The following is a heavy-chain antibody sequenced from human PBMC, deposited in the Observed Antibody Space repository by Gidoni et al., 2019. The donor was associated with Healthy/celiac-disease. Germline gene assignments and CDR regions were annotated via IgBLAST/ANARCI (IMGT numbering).Heavy chain of an antibody. D-gene: IGHD6-6*01. CDR2: ICYDGSNK. CDR3: AREVLYSSSSVPDDSDSGHRDGLDY. CDR1: GFTFSSYG. J-gene: IGHJ4*02. Sequence: QVQLVESGGGVVQPGRSLRLSCAASGFTFSSYGMLWVRQAPGKGLEWVAVICYDGSNKDYADSVKGRFTISRDNSKNTLYLQMNSLRSEDTAVYYCAREVLYSSSSVPDDSDSGHRDGLDYWGQGTLVTVSS. V-gene: IGHV3-33*01.